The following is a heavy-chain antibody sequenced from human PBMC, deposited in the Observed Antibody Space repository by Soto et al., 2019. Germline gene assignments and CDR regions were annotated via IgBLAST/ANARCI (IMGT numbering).Heavy chain of an antibody. CDR1: GFTFSDYY. CDR2: ISSSSSYT. Sequence: QVQLVESGGGLVKPGGSLRLSCAASGFTFSDYYMSWIRQAPGKGLEWVSYISSSSSYTNYADSVKGRFTISRDNAKNSLYLQMNSLSAEDTAVYYCARDLSFRPHSGSWSLDPWGQGTLVTVSS. D-gene: IGHD6-13*01. V-gene: IGHV3-11*05. CDR3: ARDLSFRPHSGSWSLDP. J-gene: IGHJ5*02.